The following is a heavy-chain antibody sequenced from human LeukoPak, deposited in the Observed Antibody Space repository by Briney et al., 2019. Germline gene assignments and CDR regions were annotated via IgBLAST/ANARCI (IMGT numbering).Heavy chain of an antibody. Sequence: GGSLRLSCAASGFTFSNYGMSWVRQAPGKGLEWVAKINQDGSDKYYVDSVKGRFTISRDNAKNSLYLQMNSLRAEDTAVYYCASFLSSGYYQTWYDPWGQGTLVTVSS. V-gene: IGHV3-7*01. D-gene: IGHD3-22*01. CDR1: GFTFSNYG. CDR3: ASFLSSGYYQTWYDP. J-gene: IGHJ5*02. CDR2: INQDGSDK.